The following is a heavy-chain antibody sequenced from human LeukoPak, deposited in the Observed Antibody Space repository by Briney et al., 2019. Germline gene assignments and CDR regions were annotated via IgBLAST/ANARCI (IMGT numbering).Heavy chain of an antibody. CDR2: INPNSGGT. Sequence: ASVKVSCKASGYTFTGYYMHWVRQAPGQGLEWMGWINPNSGGTNYAQKFQGRVTMTRDTSISTAYMELSRLRSEDTAVYYCARAAVTTRGGYFDYWGQGTLVTVSS. D-gene: IGHD4-17*01. J-gene: IGHJ4*02. CDR1: GYTFTGYY. V-gene: IGHV1-2*02. CDR3: ARAAVTTRGGYFDY.